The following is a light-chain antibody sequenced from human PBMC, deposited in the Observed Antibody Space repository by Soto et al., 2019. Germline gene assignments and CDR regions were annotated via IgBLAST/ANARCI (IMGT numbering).Light chain of an antibody. CDR1: QSVLYRSNNKNY. V-gene: IGKV4-1*01. Sequence: DIVMTQSPDSLAVSLGERATINCKSSQSVLYRSNNKNYLAWYQQKPGQPPKLIIYWASTRESGVPDRFSGSGSGTDFTLTISSLQAEDVAVYYCQQYYSTPFTFGPGTKVDIK. CDR2: WAS. CDR3: QQYYSTPFT. J-gene: IGKJ3*01.